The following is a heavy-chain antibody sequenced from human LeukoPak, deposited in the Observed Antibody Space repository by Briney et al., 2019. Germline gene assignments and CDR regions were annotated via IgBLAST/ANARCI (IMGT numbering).Heavy chain of an antibody. D-gene: IGHD3-3*01. CDR1: GYSFTSYW. V-gene: IGHV5-51*01. Sequence: GESLKISCKGSGYSFTSYWIGWVRQMPGRGLEWMGIIYPGDCGTSYSPSFQGQVTISADQSISTAYLQWSSLNASDTAMYYSARPLFAEGYGMDVWGQGTTVTVSS. J-gene: IGHJ6*02. CDR2: IYPGDCGT. CDR3: ARPLFAEGYGMDV.